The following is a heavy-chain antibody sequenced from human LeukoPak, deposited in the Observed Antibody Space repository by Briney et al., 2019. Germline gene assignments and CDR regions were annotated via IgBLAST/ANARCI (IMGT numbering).Heavy chain of an antibody. CDR2: IYSAGTT. CDR3: ARVGEKAATAPNGAYDGFDI. V-gene: IGHV3-66*01. D-gene: IGHD2-21*02. J-gene: IGHJ3*02. CDR1: GFTVGSRF. Sequence: GGSLRLSCTASGFTVGSRFMSWVRQAPGKGLEWVSLIYSAGTTYYADSVKDRFTISRDKSKNTLYLQMNILRVEDTAVYYCARVGEKAATAPNGAYDGFDIWGQGTKVTVSS.